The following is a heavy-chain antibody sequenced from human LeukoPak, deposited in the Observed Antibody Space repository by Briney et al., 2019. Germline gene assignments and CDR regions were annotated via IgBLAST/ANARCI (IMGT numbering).Heavy chain of an antibody. CDR2: IYYSGNT. Sequence: SETLCLTCTVSGGSISSSSYYWGWIRQPPGKGLEWIGTIYYSGNTYYNPSLKSRVSISVDTSKNQFSLKLSSVTAADTAVYYCARQAVAGNGFDYWGQGTLVTVSS. J-gene: IGHJ4*02. V-gene: IGHV4-39*01. CDR3: ARQAVAGNGFDY. CDR1: GGSISSSSYY. D-gene: IGHD6-19*01.